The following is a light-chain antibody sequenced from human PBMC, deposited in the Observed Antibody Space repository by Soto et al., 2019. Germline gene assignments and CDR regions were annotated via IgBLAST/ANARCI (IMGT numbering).Light chain of an antibody. CDR3: QQYNKWPPWT. J-gene: IGKJ1*01. CDR1: QSVSSN. V-gene: IGKV3-15*01. Sequence: EIVMTQSQVTLSVSPGERATLSCSASQSVSSNLAWYQQKPGQAPRRLIYGASTRATGIPARFSGSGSGTEFTLTISSLQSEDFAVYYCQQYNKWPPWTFGQGTKVDSK. CDR2: GAS.